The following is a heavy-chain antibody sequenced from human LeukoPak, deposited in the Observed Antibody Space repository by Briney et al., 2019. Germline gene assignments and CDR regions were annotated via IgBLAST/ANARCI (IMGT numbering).Heavy chain of an antibody. CDR3: AREADYYDSSGFTDY. Sequence: GGSLRLSCAASGFTFSTYGMHWVRQAPGKGLEWVAVISYDGSNKYYADSVKGRFTISRDNSKNTLYLQMNSLRAEDTAVYYCAREADYYDSSGFTDYWGQGTLVTVSS. CDR2: ISYDGSNK. J-gene: IGHJ4*02. CDR1: GFTFSTYG. D-gene: IGHD3-22*01. V-gene: IGHV3-30*03.